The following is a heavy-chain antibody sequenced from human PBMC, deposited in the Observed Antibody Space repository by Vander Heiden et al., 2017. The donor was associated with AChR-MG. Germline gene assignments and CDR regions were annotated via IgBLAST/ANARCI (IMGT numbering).Heavy chain of an antibody. J-gene: IGHJ6*02. D-gene: IGHD3-10*01. CDR1: GGSISSTSSY. V-gene: IGHV4-39*01. Sequence: QLQLQESGPGLVKPSETLSLTCTVSGGSISSTSSYWGWIRQPPGKGLEWIGSIYYNGSTYYTPSLKSRVTISVDTSKNQFSLKLSSVTAADTAVYYCASQDYYYGSGSRLYYYYGMDVWGQGTTVTVSS. CDR2: IYYNGST. CDR3: ASQDYYYGSGSRLYYYYGMDV.